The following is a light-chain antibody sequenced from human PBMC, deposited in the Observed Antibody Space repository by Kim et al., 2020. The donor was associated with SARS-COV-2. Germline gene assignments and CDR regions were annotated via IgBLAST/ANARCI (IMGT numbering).Light chain of an antibody. V-gene: IGKV3-20*01. Sequence: EIVLTQSPGTLSLSPGERATLSCRASQSVSSSYVAWYQQKRGQAPRLLIYAASSRATGIPDRFSGSGSGTDLTLTISRLETEDFAVYYCQQYGSSPVTFGQGTKVDIK. CDR1: QSVSSSY. J-gene: IGKJ1*01. CDR3: QQYGSSPVT. CDR2: AAS.